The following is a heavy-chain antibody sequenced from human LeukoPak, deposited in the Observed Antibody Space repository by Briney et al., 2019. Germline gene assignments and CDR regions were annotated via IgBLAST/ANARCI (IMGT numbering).Heavy chain of an antibody. D-gene: IGHD3-3*01. V-gene: IGHV1-2*02. Sequence: ASVKVSCKASGYTFNGYYIHWVRQAPGQGLEWMGWINPNSGVTKYAQQFQGRVTMTWDTSVSTAYMELYRLTSDGTAMYYCARFGVVTNDAFDIWGQGTMVTISS. CDR3: ARFGVVTNDAFDI. J-gene: IGHJ3*02. CDR1: GYTFNGYY. CDR2: INPNSGVT.